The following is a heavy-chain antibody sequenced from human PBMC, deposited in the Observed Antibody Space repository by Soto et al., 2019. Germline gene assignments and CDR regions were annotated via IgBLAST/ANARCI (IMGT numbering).Heavy chain of an antibody. Sequence: GDSLKISCKGSGYSFTSYWISWVRQMPGKGLEWMGRIDPSDSYTNYSPSFQGHVTISADKSISTAYLQWSSLKASDTAMYYCGRIILEYRSSAENYYYYYGMDVWGQGTTVTVSS. V-gene: IGHV5-10-1*01. D-gene: IGHD6-6*01. J-gene: IGHJ6*02. CDR1: GYSFTSYW. CDR3: GRIILEYRSSAENYYYYYGMDV. CDR2: IDPSDSYT.